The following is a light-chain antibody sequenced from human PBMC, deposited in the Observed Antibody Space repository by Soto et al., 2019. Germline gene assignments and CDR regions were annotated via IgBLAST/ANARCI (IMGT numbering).Light chain of an antibody. CDR3: QKYDHAPLT. CDR1: QGIGNY. J-gene: IGKJ4*01. V-gene: IGKV1-27*01. Sequence: DIQMTQSPSSLSASVGDRVTITCRASQGIGNYLAWYQQRPGKVPKLLIYAASTLQSGVPSRFSGSGSGPDFTLIISILQPEDVATYYCQKYDHAPLTFGGGTKVEIK. CDR2: AAS.